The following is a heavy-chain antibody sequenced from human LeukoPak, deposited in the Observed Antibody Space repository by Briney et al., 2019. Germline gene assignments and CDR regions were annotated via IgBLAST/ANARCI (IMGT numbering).Heavy chain of an antibody. J-gene: IGHJ4*01. V-gene: IGHV3-48*02. D-gene: IGHD2-21*01. CDR1: GFTFSSYS. Sequence: GGSLRLSCAASGFTFSSYSMNWVRQAPGKGLEWVSYISSSSSNIYYADSVKGRFTISRDNAKNSMYLQMDSLRDEDTAVYYCARAFRLGPVIFDYWGQGTLVTVSS. CDR3: ARAFRLGPVIFDY. CDR2: ISSSSSNI.